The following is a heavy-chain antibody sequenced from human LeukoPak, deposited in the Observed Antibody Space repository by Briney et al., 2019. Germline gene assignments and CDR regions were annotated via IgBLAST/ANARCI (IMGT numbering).Heavy chain of an antibody. CDR2: ISYDGSNK. CDR3: ARVPRGHRIVGAIGGLES. D-gene: IGHD1-26*01. J-gene: IGHJ4*02. Sequence: PGRSLRLPCAASGFTFSSYGMHWVRQAPGKGLEWVAVISYDGSNKYYADSVKGRFTISRDNSKNTLYLQMNSLRAEDTAVYYCARVPRGHRIVGAIGGLESWGQGTLVTVSS. CDR1: GFTFSSYG. V-gene: IGHV3-30*03.